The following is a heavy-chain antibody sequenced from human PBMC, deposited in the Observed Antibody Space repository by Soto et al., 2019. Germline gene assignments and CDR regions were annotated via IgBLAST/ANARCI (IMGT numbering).Heavy chain of an antibody. J-gene: IGHJ3*02. CDR2: IHYSGYT. D-gene: IGHD6-19*01. CDR1: SAPITKYY. V-gene: IGHV4-59*08. Sequence: SETLSLTCTVSSAPITKYYWGWVRQAPGRGLEWIGSIHYSGYTSYSPSLKSRVTMSVDTSKNQFSLKLTSVTAADTAVYYCARLVPSPSSGWYGVAFDIWGQGTMVTVSS. CDR3: ARLVPSPSSGWYGVAFDI.